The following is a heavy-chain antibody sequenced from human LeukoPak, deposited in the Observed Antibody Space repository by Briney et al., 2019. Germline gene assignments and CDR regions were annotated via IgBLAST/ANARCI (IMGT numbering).Heavy chain of an antibody. CDR2: ISYDGSNK. D-gene: IGHD2-2*02. Sequence: GRSLRLSCAASGFTFSSYGMHWVRQAPGKGLEWVAVISYDGSNKYYADSVKGRFTISRDNSKNTLYLQMNSLRAEDTAVYYCAKSRRYCSSTSCYTFDYWGQGTLVTVSS. CDR1: GFTFSSYG. J-gene: IGHJ4*02. CDR3: AKSRRYCSSTSCYTFDY. V-gene: IGHV3-30*18.